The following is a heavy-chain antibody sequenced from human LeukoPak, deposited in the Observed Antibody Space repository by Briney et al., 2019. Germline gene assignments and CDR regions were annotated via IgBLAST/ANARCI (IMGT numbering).Heavy chain of an antibody. J-gene: IGHJ4*02. CDR2: IGAYNGNT. CDR3: ARASHYYDSSGYYMD. Sequence: ASVKVSCKASGYTFTSYGISWVRQAPGQGLEWMGWIGAYNGNTNYAQKLQGRVTMTTDTSTSTAYMELRSLRPDDTAVYYCARASHYYDSSGYYMDWGQGTLVTVSS. V-gene: IGHV1-18*01. D-gene: IGHD3-22*01. CDR1: GYTFTSYG.